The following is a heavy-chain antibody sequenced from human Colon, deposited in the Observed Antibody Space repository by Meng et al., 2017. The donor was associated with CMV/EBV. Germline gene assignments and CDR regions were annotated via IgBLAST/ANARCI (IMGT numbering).Heavy chain of an antibody. D-gene: IGHD2-15*01. CDR2: IKHDGVEK. CDR1: GFNFNGSW. J-gene: IGHJ6*02. V-gene: IGHV3-7*04. CDR3: AKDRRYCSGNRCGIHSGMDV. Sequence: GESLKISCAASGFNFNGSWMNWVRQTPGKGLEWVAKIKHDGVEKYYGDSVRGRFTISRDNARNSLYLQMNSLGADDTAVYYCAKDRRYCSGNRCGIHSGMDVWGQGTTVTVSS.